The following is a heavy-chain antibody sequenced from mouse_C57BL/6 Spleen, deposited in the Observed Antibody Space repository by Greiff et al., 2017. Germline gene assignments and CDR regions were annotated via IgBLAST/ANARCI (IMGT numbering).Heavy chain of an antibody. D-gene: IGHD1-1*01. Sequence: VQLQQPGAELVRPGTSVKLSCKASGYTFTSYWMHWVKQRPGQGLEWIGVIDPSDSYTNYNQKFKGKATLTVDTSSSTAYMQLSSLTSEDSAVYYCARGKTVVGDYWGQGTTLTVSS. V-gene: IGHV1-59*01. J-gene: IGHJ2*01. CDR2: IDPSDSYT. CDR1: GYTFTSYW. CDR3: ARGKTVVGDY.